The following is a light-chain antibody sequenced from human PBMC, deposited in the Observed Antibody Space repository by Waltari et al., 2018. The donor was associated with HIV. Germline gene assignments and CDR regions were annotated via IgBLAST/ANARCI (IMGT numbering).Light chain of an antibody. CDR3: AAWDDSLNVV. CDR2: SNN. Sequence: QSVLTQPPSASGTPGQRVTISCSGSSSNIGSDTVNWYQQLPGTAPKLLIYSNNPPPSGVPDRFPGSKSGTSASLAISGLQSEDEADYYCAAWDDSLNVVFGGGTKLTVL. V-gene: IGLV1-44*01. J-gene: IGLJ2*01. CDR1: SSNIGSDT.